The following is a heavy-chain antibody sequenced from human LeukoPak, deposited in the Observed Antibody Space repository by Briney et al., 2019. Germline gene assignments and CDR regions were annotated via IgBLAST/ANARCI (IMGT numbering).Heavy chain of an antibody. CDR3: AKEMAGLYAFDI. CDR1: GFTFSSYE. Sequence: PGGSLRLSCAASGFTFSSYEMNWVRQAPGKGLEWVSYISSSGSTIYYADSVKGRFTISRDNSKNTLYLQMNSLRAEDTAVYYCAKEMAGLYAFDIWGQGTMVTVSS. CDR2: ISSSGSTI. V-gene: IGHV3-48*03. J-gene: IGHJ3*02. D-gene: IGHD5-24*01.